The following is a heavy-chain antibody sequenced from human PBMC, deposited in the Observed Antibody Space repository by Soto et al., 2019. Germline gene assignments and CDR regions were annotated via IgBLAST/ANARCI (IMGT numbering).Heavy chain of an antibody. Sequence: WTWLRQQPGKGLEWIGYIFDSGSTYYNPSLKSRVTVSVDTSKHQFSLKLNSVTAADTALYYCARGRTWFDPWGQGTLVTVSS. J-gene: IGHJ5*02. CDR3: ARGRTWFDP. V-gene: IGHV4-31*02. CDR2: IFDSGST.